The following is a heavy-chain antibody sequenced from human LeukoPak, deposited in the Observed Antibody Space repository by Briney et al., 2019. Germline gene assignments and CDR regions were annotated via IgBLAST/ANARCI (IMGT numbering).Heavy chain of an antibody. CDR3: VRGRADSSAYYWGPFDL. CDR2: ISQDGSNQ. V-gene: IGHV3-33*05. CDR1: GFRFSSYS. J-gene: IGHJ4*02. Sequence: GRSLRLSCESSGFRFSSYSIHWVRQAPGRGLEWVAVISQDGSNQNYADSVQDRVTISRDNSKNTLFLQMFTLKTEDTAVYFCVRGRADSSAYYWGPFDLWGQGALVTVSA. D-gene: IGHD3-22*01.